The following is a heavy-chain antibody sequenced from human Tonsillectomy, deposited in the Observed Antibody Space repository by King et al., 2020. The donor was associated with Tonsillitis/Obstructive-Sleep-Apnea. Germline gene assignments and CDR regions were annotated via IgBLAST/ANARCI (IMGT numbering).Heavy chain of an antibody. D-gene: IGHD3-22*01. CDR1: GYTFTSYY. Sequence: VQLVESGAEVKKPGASVKVSCKASGYTFTSYYMHWVRQAPGQGLEWMGIINPSGGSTSYAQKFQGRVTMTRDTSTSTVYMELSSLGSEDTAVYYCASERGYDYYDSSGYLHYFDYWGQGTLVTVSS. J-gene: IGHJ4*02. V-gene: IGHV1-46*01. CDR3: ASERGYDYYDSSGYLHYFDY. CDR2: INPSGGST.